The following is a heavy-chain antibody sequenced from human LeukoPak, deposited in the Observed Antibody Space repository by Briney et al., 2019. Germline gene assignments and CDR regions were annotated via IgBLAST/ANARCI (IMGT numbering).Heavy chain of an antibody. V-gene: IGHV4-59*01. Sequence: PSETLSLTCTVSGGSISSYYWSWIRQPPGKGLEWIGYIYYSGSTNYNLSLKSRVTISVDTSKNQFSLKLSSVTAADTAVYYCARGVTLHAFDIWGQGTMVTVSS. J-gene: IGHJ3*02. CDR2: IYYSGST. CDR3: ARGVTLHAFDI. D-gene: IGHD4-23*01. CDR1: GGSISSYY.